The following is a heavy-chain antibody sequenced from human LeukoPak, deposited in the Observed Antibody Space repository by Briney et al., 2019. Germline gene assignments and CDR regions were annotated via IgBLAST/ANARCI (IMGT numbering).Heavy chain of an antibody. CDR1: GLTLSGYW. J-gene: IGHJ3*02. CDR3: AKSLGVAGTFDAFDI. Sequence: GGSLRLSCAASGLTLSGYWMHWVRQAPGKGLVWVSRINGDASSTSYADSVKGRFTISRDNSKNTLYLQMNSLRAEDTAIYYCAKSLGVAGTFDAFDIWGQGAMVTVSS. D-gene: IGHD6-19*01. V-gene: IGHV3-74*01. CDR2: INGDASST.